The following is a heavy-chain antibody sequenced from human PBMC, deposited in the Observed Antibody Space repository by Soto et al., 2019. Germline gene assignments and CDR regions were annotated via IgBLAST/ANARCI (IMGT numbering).Heavy chain of an antibody. CDR1: GGSISSYY. CDR3: ARVLSRGLKVDY. CDR2: IYYSGST. Sequence: PSETLSLTCTVSGGSISSYYWSWIRQPPGKGLEWIGYIYYSGSTNYNPSLKSRVTISVDTSKNQFSLKLSSVTAADTAVYYCARVLSRGLKVDYWGQGTLVTVSS. J-gene: IGHJ4*02. V-gene: IGHV4-59*01. D-gene: IGHD3-3*01.